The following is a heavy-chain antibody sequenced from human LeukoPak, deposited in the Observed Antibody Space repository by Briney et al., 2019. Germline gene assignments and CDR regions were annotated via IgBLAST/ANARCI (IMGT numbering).Heavy chain of an antibody. Sequence: SVKVSCKASGGTFSSYAISRVRQAPGQGLEWMGRIIPILGIANYAQKFQGRVTITADKSTSTAYMELSSLRSEDTAVYYCARDRVRAPGKQLVRGVILTYYFDYWGQGTLVTVSS. CDR3: ARDRVRAPGKQLVRGVILTYYFDY. J-gene: IGHJ4*02. CDR1: GGTFSSYA. D-gene: IGHD6-6*01. V-gene: IGHV1-69*04. CDR2: IIPILGIA.